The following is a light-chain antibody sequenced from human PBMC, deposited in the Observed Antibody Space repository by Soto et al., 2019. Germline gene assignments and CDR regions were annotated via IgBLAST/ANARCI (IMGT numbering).Light chain of an antibody. J-gene: IGLJ2*01. Sequence: SYELTQPPSVSVSPGQTASITCSGGKLGDKYACWYQQKPGQSPVLVIYQDSKRPSGIPERFSGSNSGNTATLTLSGTQAMDEADYYCQAWDSSTRVVFGGGTKLTVL. CDR3: QAWDSSTRVV. CDR1: KLGDKY. CDR2: QDS. V-gene: IGLV3-1*01.